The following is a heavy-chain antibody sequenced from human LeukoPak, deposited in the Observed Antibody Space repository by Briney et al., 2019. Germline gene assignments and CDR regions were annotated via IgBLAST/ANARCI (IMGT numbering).Heavy chain of an antibody. D-gene: IGHD4-23*01. J-gene: IGHJ1*01. CDR1: GFTFSSYE. CDR2: ISSRGNTI. Sequence: GGSLRLSCAASGFTFSSYEMNWVRQAPGKGLEWVSYISSRGNTIYYADSVEGRFTISRDNAKNSLYLQMNSLRAEDTAVYYCARGIYGGNSEIYFQHWGQGTLVTVSS. CDR3: ARGIYGGNSEIYFQH. V-gene: IGHV3-48*03.